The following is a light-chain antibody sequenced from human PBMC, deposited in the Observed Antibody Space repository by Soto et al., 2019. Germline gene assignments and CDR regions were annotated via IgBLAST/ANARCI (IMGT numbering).Light chain of an antibody. CDR2: EDN. CDR3: QSYDSSSHVV. Sequence: NFMLTRPHSVSESPGKTVTISCAASSGSIASNYVQWYQQRPGSAPTLMIYEDNQRPSGVPDRFSGSIDSSSNSASLTISALKTEDEADYYCQSYDSSSHVVFGVGTKLTVL. V-gene: IGLV6-57*02. J-gene: IGLJ2*01. CDR1: SGSIASNY.